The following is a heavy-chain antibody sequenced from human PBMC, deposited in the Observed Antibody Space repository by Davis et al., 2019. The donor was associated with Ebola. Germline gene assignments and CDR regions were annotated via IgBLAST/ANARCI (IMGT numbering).Heavy chain of an antibody. D-gene: IGHD3-22*01. CDR3: AKCDEVITFNYYYYGMDG. J-gene: IGHJ6*02. CDR1: GFTFSSYG. CDR2: ISYDGSNK. Sequence: GESLKISCAASGFTFSSYGMHWVRQAPGKGLEWVAVISYDGSNKYYADSVKGRFTISRDYSKNTLYLQMNSLRAEDTAVYYCAKCDEVITFNYYYYGMDGWGQGTTVTVSS. V-gene: IGHV3-30*18.